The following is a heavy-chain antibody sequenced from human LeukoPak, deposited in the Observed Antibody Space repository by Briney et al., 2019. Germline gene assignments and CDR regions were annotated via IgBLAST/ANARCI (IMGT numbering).Heavy chain of an antibody. D-gene: IGHD2-8*01. CDR2: ISYDGSNK. CDR3: ARSPDCNNGVCYTGVYGKYYYYYYGMDV. V-gene: IGHV3-30-3*01. CDR1: GFTFSSYA. Sequence: PGRSLRLSCAASGFTFSSYAMHWVRQAPGKGLEWVAVISYDGSNKYYADSVKGRFTISRDNSKNTLYLQMNSLRAEDTAVYYCARSPDCNNGVCYTGVYGKYYYYYYGMDVWGQGTTVTVSS. J-gene: IGHJ6*02.